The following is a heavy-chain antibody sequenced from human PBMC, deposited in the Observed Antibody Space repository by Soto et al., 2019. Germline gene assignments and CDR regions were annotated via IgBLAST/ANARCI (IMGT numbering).Heavy chain of an antibody. CDR3: ARRPDSSGYYYPSRSAFDV. V-gene: IGHV4-39*01. D-gene: IGHD3-22*01. CDR1: GGSISSGSYY. CDR2: LYYTGTT. Sequence: SETLSLTCTVSGGSISSGSYYWGWIRQSPGKGLEWIGSLYYTGTTYYNPSLKSRVTISADTSEKQFSLKLSSVTAADTAVYYCARRPDSSGYYYPSRSAFDVWGQGTMVTVSS. J-gene: IGHJ3*01.